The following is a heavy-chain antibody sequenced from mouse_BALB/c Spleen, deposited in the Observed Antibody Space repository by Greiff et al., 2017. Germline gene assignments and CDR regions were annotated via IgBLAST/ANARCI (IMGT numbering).Heavy chain of an antibody. J-gene: IGHJ2*01. CDR1: GYTFTDYY. CDR3: ARKDTGVANGEIDY. Sequence: QVQLKQSGAELARPGASVKLSCKASGYTFTDYYINWVKQRTGQGLEWIGEIYPGSGNTYYNEKFKGKATLTADKSSSTAYMQLSSLTSEDSAVYFCARKDTGVANGEIDYWGQGTTLTVSS. V-gene: IGHV1-77*01. D-gene: IGHD1-1*01. CDR2: IYPGSGNT.